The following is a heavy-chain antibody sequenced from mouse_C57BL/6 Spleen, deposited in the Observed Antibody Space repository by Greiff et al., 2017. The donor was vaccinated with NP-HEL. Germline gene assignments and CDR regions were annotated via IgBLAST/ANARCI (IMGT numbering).Heavy chain of an antibody. V-gene: IGHV5-17*01. Sequence: EVNVVESGGGLVKPGGSLKLSCAASGFTFSDYGMPWVRQAPEKGLGWVAYLSSGSSSISYADTVKGRFPISRDNAKNTLFLQRTSRRSEDTAMYYCARGGTTMITRAWFAYWGQGTLVTVSA. CDR2: LSSGSSSI. CDR3: ARGGTTMITRAWFAY. CDR1: GFTFSDYG. J-gene: IGHJ3*01. D-gene: IGHD2-4*01.